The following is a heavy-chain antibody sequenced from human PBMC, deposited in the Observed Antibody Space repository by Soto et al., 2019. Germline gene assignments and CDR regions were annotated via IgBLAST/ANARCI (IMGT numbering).Heavy chain of an antibody. D-gene: IGHD3-22*01. V-gene: IGHV3-53*01. CDR1: GFTVSSNY. CDR2: IYGGDDT. CDR3: ARRGSDFESSGYYPLFDY. Sequence: GGSLRLSCAASGFTVSSNYMSWVRQPPGKGLEWVSVIYGGDDTYYPDPVKGRFTISRDNSNNKLYLQMNSLRADDTAVYYCARRGSDFESSGYYPLFDYWGHGTLVTVSS. J-gene: IGHJ4*01.